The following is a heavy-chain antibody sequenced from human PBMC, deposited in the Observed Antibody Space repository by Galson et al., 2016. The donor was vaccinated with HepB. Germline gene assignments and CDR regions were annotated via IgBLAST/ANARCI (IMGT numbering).Heavy chain of an antibody. CDR3: ASDTAMYFCSRRPVMIQGLDFDI. D-gene: IGHD3/OR15-3a*01. Sequence: SETLSLTCAVSGAYVSSSSYYWGWIRQPPGKGLEWIASIYYGGTTYISPSLKSRVTISVDKSKNQLSLNLNSVTAYLQWSSLQASDTAMYFCSRRPVMIQGLDFDIWGQGTMVTVSS. J-gene: IGHJ3*02. V-gene: IGHV4-39*01. CDR1: GAYVSSSSYY. CDR2: IYYGGTT.